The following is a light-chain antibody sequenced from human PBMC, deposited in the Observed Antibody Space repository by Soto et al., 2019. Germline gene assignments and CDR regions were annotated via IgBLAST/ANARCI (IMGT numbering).Light chain of an antibody. Sequence: EMVMTQSPATLSASPGEGATLSCKASQSVSGNLAWYQHKPGQAPRLLIYATSTRATGIPARFSGSGSGTEFTLTISSLQSEDFAIYYCQQYNNWPRTFGHGTKVDIK. CDR3: QQYNNWPRT. CDR2: ATS. CDR1: QSVSGN. J-gene: IGKJ1*01. V-gene: IGKV3-15*01.